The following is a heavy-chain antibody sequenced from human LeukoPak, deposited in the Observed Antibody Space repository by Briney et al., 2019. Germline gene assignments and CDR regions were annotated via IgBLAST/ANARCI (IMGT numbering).Heavy chain of an antibody. Sequence: SETLSLTCTVSVDSISRSTYYWAWNRQPPGKGLEWIGSVYYGRSPYFNPSLESRATISVDTSKNHFSLKMSSVTAADTAVYYCARSSGTGTFSYWGQGTLVTVSS. D-gene: IGHD6-25*01. CDR2: VYYGRSP. CDR1: VDSISRSTYY. J-gene: IGHJ4*02. CDR3: ARSSGTGTFSY. V-gene: IGHV4-39*02.